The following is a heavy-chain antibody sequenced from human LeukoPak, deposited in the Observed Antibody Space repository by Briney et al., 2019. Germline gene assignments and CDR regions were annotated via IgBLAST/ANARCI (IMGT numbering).Heavy chain of an antibody. CDR2: ISGSGGST. Sequence: GGSLRLSCAASGFIFSSYWMHWVRHAPGKGLEWVSAISGSGGSTYYADSVKGRFTISRDNSKNTLYLQMNSLRAEDTAVYYCAKDPATYSSSGVFDYWGQGTLVTVSS. D-gene: IGHD6-6*01. CDR1: GFIFSSYW. V-gene: IGHV3-23*01. J-gene: IGHJ4*02. CDR3: AKDPATYSSSGVFDY.